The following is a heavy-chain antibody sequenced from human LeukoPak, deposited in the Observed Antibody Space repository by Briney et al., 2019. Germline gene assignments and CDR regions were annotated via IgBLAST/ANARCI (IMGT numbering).Heavy chain of an antibody. CDR3: AKARGRVNTLVVVTHAFDS. D-gene: IGHD4-23*01. CDR2: ISSSGSTI. CDR1: GFTFSSYE. Sequence: PGGSLRLSCAASGFTFSSYEMNWVRQAPGKGLGWVSYISSSGSTIYYADSVKGRFTISRDNSKNTLYLQMNSLRVEDTAIYYCAKARGRVNTLVVVTHAFDSWGQGTRVTVSS. V-gene: IGHV3-48*03. J-gene: IGHJ4*02.